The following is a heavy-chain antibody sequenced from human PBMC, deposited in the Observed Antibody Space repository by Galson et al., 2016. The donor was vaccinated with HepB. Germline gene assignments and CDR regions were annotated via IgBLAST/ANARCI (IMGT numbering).Heavy chain of an antibody. D-gene: IGHD3-10*01. CDR3: AKRYGSGTYYNTDV. Sequence: SVKVSCKASGYTFTNYDINWVRQATGQGLEWMGWMNPNSGNTGYVQKFQGRVTMTRNTSISTAYMELSSLRSEDTAVYYCAKRYGSGTYYNTDVWGQGTTATVSS. J-gene: IGHJ6*02. CDR2: MNPNSGNT. CDR1: GYTFTNYD. V-gene: IGHV1-8*01.